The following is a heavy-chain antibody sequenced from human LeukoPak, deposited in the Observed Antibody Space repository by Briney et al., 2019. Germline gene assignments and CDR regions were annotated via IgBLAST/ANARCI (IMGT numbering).Heavy chain of an antibody. CDR3: ARDLDHSGNYHTFDY. CDR1: GYTLTELS. V-gene: IGHV1-24*01. J-gene: IGHJ4*02. Sequence: ASVKVSCKVSGYTLTELSMHWVRQAPGKELEWMGGFDPEDGETIYAQKFQGRVTMTGDTSTTTVYMELSSLRSEDTGVYYCARDLDHSGNYHTFDYWGQGTLVTVSS. CDR2: FDPEDGET. D-gene: IGHD1-26*01.